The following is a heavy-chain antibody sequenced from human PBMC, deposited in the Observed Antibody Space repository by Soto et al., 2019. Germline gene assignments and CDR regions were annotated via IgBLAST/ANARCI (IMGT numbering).Heavy chain of an antibody. D-gene: IGHD6-19*01. CDR2: IYYSGST. Sequence: SETLSLTCTVSGGSISSYYWSWIRQPPGKGLEWIGYIYYSGSTNYNPSLKSRVTISVDTSKNQFSLKLSSVTAADTAVYYCARAGYSSDDFDYWGQGTLVTVSS. CDR3: ARAGYSSDDFDY. J-gene: IGHJ4*02. V-gene: IGHV4-59*01. CDR1: GGSISSYY.